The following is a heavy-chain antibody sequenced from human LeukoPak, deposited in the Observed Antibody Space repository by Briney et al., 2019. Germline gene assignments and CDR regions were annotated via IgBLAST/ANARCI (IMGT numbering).Heavy chain of an antibody. Sequence: GGSLRLSCAASGFTFSSYGMHWVRQAPGKGLEWVAVIWYDGSNKYYADSVKGRFTISRDNSENTLYLQMNSLRAEDTAVYYCAREATRDAFDIWGQGTMVTVSS. V-gene: IGHV3-33*01. CDR3: AREATRDAFDI. CDR1: GFTFSSYG. CDR2: IWYDGSNK. D-gene: IGHD1-26*01. J-gene: IGHJ3*02.